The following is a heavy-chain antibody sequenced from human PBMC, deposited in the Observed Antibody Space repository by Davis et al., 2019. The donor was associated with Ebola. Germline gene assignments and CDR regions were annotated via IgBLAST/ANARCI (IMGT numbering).Heavy chain of an antibody. D-gene: IGHD5-12*01. V-gene: IGHV3-7*01. CDR1: GFTFSSYW. CDR3: ARDPALGSGYDGYRVTGYYYYYYGMDV. CDR2: IKQDGSEK. J-gene: IGHJ6*02. Sequence: GGSLRLSCAASGFTFSSYWMSWVRQAPGKGLEWVANIKQDGSEKYYVDSVKGRFTISRDNAKNSLYLQMNSLRTEDTAVYYCARDPALGSGYDGYRVTGYYYYYYGMDVWGQGTTVTVSS.